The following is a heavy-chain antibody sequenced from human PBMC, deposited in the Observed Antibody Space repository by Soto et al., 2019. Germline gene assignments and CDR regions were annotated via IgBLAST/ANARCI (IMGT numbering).Heavy chain of an antibody. CDR1: GFTFDDYA. CDR2: ISWNSGNI. D-gene: IGHD6-13*01. V-gene: IGHV3-9*01. CDR3: AKDIATQYSSSWFDY. J-gene: IGHJ4*02. Sequence: GGSLRLSCAASGFTFDDYAMHWARQAPGKGLEWVSGISWNSGNIGYADSVKGRFTISRDNAKNSLYLQMNSLRAEDTALYYCAKDIATQYSSSWFDYWGQGTLVTVSS.